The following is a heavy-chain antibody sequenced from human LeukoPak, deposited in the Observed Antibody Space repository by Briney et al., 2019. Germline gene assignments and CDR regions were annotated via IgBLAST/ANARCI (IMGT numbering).Heavy chain of an antibody. CDR3: ARSVEGYCSGGSCYSYYYYMDV. J-gene: IGHJ6*03. V-gene: IGHV4-59*01. CDR1: GGYISTYY. Sequence: KVSETLSLTCTVSGGYISTYYWSWIRQPPGKGLEWIGYIYYTWSTNYNPSLKSRVTISVDTSKNQFSLKLSSVTAADTAVYYCARSVEGYCSGGSCYSYYYYMDVWXXGTTVTVSS. CDR2: IYYTWST. D-gene: IGHD2-15*01.